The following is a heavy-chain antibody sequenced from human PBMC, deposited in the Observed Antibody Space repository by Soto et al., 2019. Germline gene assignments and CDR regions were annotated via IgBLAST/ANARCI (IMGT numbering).Heavy chain of an antibody. Sequence: GGSLRLSCEASGFRCSYCERNWVRQAPWQGIEWVSLISTSGNTRYYAASVKGRFTISRDNAKNVLYLQMNSLRAEDPAVYYCAKAVYHRITMFGVINPAASGMDVWGQGTTVTVSS. J-gene: IGHJ6*02. V-gene: IGHV3-48*03. CDR3: AKAVYHRITMFGVINPAASGMDV. CDR1: GFRCSYCE. CDR2: ISTSGNTR. D-gene: IGHD3-3*01.